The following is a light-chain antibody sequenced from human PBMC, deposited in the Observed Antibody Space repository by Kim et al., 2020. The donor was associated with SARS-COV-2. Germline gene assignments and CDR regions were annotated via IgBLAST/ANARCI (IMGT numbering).Light chain of an antibody. CDR1: SSSIGSNY. CDR3: AAWDDSLSGLV. J-gene: IGLJ1*01. V-gene: IGLV1-47*01. Sequence: RITIFCSGSSSSIGSNYVFWCRQHLPGTAPKLLIYRNNQRPSGVPDRLSGSKSGTSASLAISGLRSEDEADYYCAAWDDSLSGLVFGTGTKVTVL. CDR2: RNN.